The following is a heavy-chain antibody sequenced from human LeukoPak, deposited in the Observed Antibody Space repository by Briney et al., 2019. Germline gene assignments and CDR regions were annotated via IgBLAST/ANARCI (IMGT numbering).Heavy chain of an antibody. J-gene: IGHJ3*02. Sequence: PSETLSLTCTVSGGSISTYYWSWIRQPAGKGLEWIGRIYTSGSTNYNPSLKSRVTMSVDTSQNQFSLKLSSVTAADTAIYFCARDRNYDHAFDIWGQGTMVTVSS. V-gene: IGHV4-4*07. CDR2: IYTSGST. D-gene: IGHD3-22*01. CDR3: ARDRNYDHAFDI. CDR1: GGSISTYY.